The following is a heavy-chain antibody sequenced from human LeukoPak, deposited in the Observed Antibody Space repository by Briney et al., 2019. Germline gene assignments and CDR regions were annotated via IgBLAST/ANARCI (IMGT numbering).Heavy chain of an antibody. CDR3: ARLNIIGSSPVHHFDY. J-gene: IGHJ4*02. Sequence: SETLSLTCTVSGGSISSYYWSWIRQPPGKGLEWIGYIYNSGSTNYNPSLKSRVTISVDTSKNQFSLKLSSVTAADTAVYYCARLNIIGSSPVHHFDYWGQGTLVTVSS. D-gene: IGHD6-13*01. CDR2: IYNSGST. V-gene: IGHV4-59*08. CDR1: GGSISSYY.